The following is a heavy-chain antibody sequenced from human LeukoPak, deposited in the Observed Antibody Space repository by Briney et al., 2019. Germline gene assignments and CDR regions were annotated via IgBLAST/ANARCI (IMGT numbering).Heavy chain of an antibody. J-gene: IGHJ6*03. Sequence: SVKVSCRASGCTFSSYAISWVRQAPGQGLEWMGGIIPIFGTANYAQKFQGRVTITTDESTSTAYMELSSLRSEDTAVYYCARELYDSYYYYMDVWGKGTTVTVSS. CDR1: GCTFSSYA. CDR3: ARELYDSYYYYMDV. V-gene: IGHV1-69*05. CDR2: IIPIFGTA. D-gene: IGHD3-16*01.